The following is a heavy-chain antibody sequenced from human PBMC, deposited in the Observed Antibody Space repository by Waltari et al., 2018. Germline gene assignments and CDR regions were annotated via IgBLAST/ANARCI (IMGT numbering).Heavy chain of an antibody. J-gene: IGHJ4*02. CDR3: ATPREYHYDY. Sequence: EVQLLESGGGLVQPGGSLRLSCAASGFTFSSYAMSWVRQAPGKGLEWVSAISGSGGSTYYPDTGEGRFTISRENSKNPLFLQMNRLRAEDTAVYYCATPREYHYDYWGQGTLVTVSS. CDR2: ISGSGGST. V-gene: IGHV3-23*01. D-gene: IGHD6-6*01. CDR1: GFTFSSYA.